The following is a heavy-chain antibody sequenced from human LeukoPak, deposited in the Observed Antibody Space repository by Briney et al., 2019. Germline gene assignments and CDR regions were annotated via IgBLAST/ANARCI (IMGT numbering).Heavy chain of an antibody. CDR2: IHGSGST. Sequence: MASEALTLTCTVSGGSISDYYWGWFRQPPGKGLEWIGYIHGSGSTKYNASLKGRASIFSNTSRRQFSLKLTSVAAADTAIYCGTTGGGWLTDYWGQGTLVTVSS. CDR1: GGSISDYY. CDR3: TTGGGWLTDY. J-gene: IGHJ4*02. V-gene: IGHV4-59*01. D-gene: IGHD5-24*01.